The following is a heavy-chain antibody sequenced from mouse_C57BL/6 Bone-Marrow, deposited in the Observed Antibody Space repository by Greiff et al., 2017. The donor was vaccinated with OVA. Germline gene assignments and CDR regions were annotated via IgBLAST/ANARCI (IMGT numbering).Heavy chain of an antibody. CDR3: AREDRFDY. Sequence: EVKLQESGGGLVKPGGSLKLSCAASGFTFSDYGMHWVRQAPEKGLEWVAYISSGSSTIYYAATVKGRFTISRDNAKNTLFLQMSSLRSEDTAMYYCAREDRFDYWGQGTTLTVSS. CDR2: ISSGSSTI. V-gene: IGHV5-17*01. CDR1: GFTFSDYG. D-gene: IGHD2-14*01. J-gene: IGHJ2*01.